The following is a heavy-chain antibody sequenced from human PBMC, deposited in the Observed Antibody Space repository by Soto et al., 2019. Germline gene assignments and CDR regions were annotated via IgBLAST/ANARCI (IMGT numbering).Heavy chain of an antibody. J-gene: IGHJ3*02. CDR1: GFTFSDYY. V-gene: IGHV3-11*01. CDR2: ISSSGSTI. CDR3: ARESLPYDFWSGYPDAFDI. D-gene: IGHD3-3*01. Sequence: PGGSLRLSCAASGFTFSDYYMSWIRQAPGKGLEWVSYISSSGSTIYYADSVKGRFTISRDNAKNSLYLQMNSLRAEDTAVYYCARESLPYDFWSGYPDAFDIWGQGTMVTVPS.